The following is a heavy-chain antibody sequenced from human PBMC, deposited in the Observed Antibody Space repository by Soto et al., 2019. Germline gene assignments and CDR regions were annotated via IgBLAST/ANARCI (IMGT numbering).Heavy chain of an antibody. J-gene: IGHJ4*02. CDR1: GFSVSSNY. D-gene: IGHD3-22*01. CDR2: IYSVGDT. CDR3: ARDAFSQYPHATSGFEK. Sequence: EVQLVETGGGLIQPGGSLRLSCAASGFSVSSNYMNWVRQAPGKGLEWRSVIYSVGDTHYADSVKRRLCVSRDYSENRVYHEMKSLRVEHTAIYYCARDAFSQYPHATSGFEKWGLGTLVTVSS. V-gene: IGHV3-53*05.